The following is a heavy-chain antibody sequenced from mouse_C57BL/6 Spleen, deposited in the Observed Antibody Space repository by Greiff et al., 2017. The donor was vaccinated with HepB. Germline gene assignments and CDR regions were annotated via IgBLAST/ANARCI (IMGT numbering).Heavy chain of an antibody. CDR2: INPSSGYT. CDR3: ARRTTVVASGFDY. J-gene: IGHJ2*01. CDR1: GYTFTSYW. D-gene: IGHD1-1*01. V-gene: IGHV1-7*01. Sequence: VQLQQSGAELAKPGASVKLSCKASGYTFTSYWMHWVKQRPGQGLEWIGYINPSSGYTKYNQKFKDKATLTADKSSSTAYMQLSSLTYEDSAVYYCARRTTVVASGFDYWGQGTTLTVSS.